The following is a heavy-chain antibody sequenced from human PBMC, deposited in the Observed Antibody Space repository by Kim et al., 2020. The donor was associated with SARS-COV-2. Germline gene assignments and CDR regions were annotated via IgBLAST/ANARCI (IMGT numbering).Heavy chain of an antibody. CDR1: GYTFTGYY. CDR3: ARGLEEAETIPLYYFDY. Sequence: ASVKVSCKASGYTFTGYYMHWVRQAPGQGLEWMGWINPNSGGTNYAQKFQGWVTLTRDTSISTAYMELSRLRSDDTAVYYCARGLEEAETIPLYYFDYWGQGTLLSVT. D-gene: IGHD2-15*01. V-gene: IGHV1-2*04. CDR2: INPNSGGT. J-gene: IGHJ4*02.